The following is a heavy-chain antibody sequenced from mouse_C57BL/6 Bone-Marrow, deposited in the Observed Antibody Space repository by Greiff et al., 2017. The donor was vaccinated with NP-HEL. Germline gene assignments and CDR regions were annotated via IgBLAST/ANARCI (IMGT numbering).Heavy chain of an antibody. CDR1: GYTFTSYW. D-gene: IGHD2-5*01. J-gene: IGHJ3*01. CDR3: ATYYSNYVRLFAY. V-gene: IGHV1-61*01. Sequence: QVQLQQPGAELVRPGSSVKLSCKASGYTFTSYWMDWVKQRPGQGLEWIGNIYPSDSETHYNQKFKDKATLTVDKSSSKAYMQLSSLTSDDSAVYYCATYYSNYVRLFAYWGQGTLVTVSA. CDR2: IYPSDSET.